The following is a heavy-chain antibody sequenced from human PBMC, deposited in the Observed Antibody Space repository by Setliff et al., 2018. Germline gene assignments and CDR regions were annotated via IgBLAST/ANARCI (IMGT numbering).Heavy chain of an antibody. CDR2: INAGNGKT. Sequence: ASVKVSCKASGYTFTSYGFSWARQAPGQRLEWMGWINAGNGKTKYSQEFQGRVTITRNTSASTAYMELRSLRSEDMAVYYCARAETWAVAGIFWFDPWGQGTLVTVSS. CDR3: ARAETWAVAGIFWFDP. CDR1: GYTFTSYG. D-gene: IGHD6-19*01. J-gene: IGHJ5*02. V-gene: IGHV1-3*03.